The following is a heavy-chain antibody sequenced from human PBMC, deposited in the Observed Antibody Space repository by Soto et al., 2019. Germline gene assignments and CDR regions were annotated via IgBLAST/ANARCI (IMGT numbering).Heavy chain of an antibody. CDR3: AKDQYGGVFDN. CDR2: ISDSGDSI. V-gene: IGHV3-48*03. CDR1: GFTFSRDE. J-gene: IGHJ4*02. D-gene: IGHD2-2*01. Sequence: QPGGSLRLSCVVSGFTFSRDEMHWVRQAPGKGLEWLSYISDSGDSIYYADSVKGRFTISRDNAKNSLYLQMHSLRAGDTAVYYCAKDQYGGVFDNWGQGTLVTVSS.